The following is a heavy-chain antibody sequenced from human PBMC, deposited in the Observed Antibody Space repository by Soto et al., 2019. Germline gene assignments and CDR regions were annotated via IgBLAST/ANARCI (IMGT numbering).Heavy chain of an antibody. CDR1: GLTVGSSA. Sequence: EVRLLESGGGLVQPGGSLRLSCAASGLTVGSSAMTWVRQAPGKGPEWISSLSGDGKATYYADSVKGRFTISRDISKNTLFLQMDSLRVEDTAIYFCARITRSWGQGTRVTVSS. J-gene: IGHJ5*02. V-gene: IGHV3-23*01. D-gene: IGHD3-3*01. CDR3: ARITRS. CDR2: LSGDGKAT.